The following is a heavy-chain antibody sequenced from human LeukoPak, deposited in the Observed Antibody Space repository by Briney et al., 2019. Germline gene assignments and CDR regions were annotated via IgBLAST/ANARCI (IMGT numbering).Heavy chain of an antibody. J-gene: IGHJ4*02. CDR2: INPDSGGT. CDR3: ARERFYSSGSKSNRVDY. CDR1: GYTFSGYY. V-gene: IGHV1-2*02. Sequence: ASVKVSCKASGYTFSGYYMHWVRQAPGQGLEWMGWINPDSGGTNYGQNFQGRVTMTRDTAINTAYMELSRLRSDDTAVYYCARERFYSSGSKSNRVDYWGQGTLVTVSS. D-gene: IGHD6-19*01.